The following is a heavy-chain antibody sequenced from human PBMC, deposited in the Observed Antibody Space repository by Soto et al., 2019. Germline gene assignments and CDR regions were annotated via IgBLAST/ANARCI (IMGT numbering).Heavy chain of an antibody. CDR2: IFYSGST. Sequence: QVQLQESGPGLVKPSQTLSLTCTVAGASISTREYFWGWVRQRPGSGLEWIGYIFYSGSTYYNPSLQSRLTISVDTAKNQFYLRLTSASAADTAVYYCARDSTMTSTWRGLDVWGQGTTVTVSS. D-gene: IGHD5-12*01. CDR3: ARDSTMTSTWRGLDV. V-gene: IGHV4-31*03. CDR1: GASISTREYF. J-gene: IGHJ6*02.